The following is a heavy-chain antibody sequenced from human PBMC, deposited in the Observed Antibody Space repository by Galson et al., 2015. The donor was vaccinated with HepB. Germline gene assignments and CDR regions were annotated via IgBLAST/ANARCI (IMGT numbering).Heavy chain of an antibody. CDR1: GYTFTGYY. Sequence: SVKVSCKASGYTFTGYYMHWVRQAPGQGLEWMGRINPNSGGTNYAQKFQGRVTMTRDTSISTAYMELSRLRSDDTAVYYCARAPLDPSSWVGWFDPWGQGTLVTVSS. D-gene: IGHD3-3*01. J-gene: IGHJ5*02. CDR3: ARAPLDPSSWVGWFDP. V-gene: IGHV1-2*06. CDR2: INPNSGGT.